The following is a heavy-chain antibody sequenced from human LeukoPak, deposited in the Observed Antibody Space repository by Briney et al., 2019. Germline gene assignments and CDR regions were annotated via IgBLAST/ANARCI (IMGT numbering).Heavy chain of an antibody. J-gene: IGHJ6*02. CDR1: GYSFTSYW. Sequence: GESLKISCKGSGYSFTSYWIGWVRQMPGKGLEWMGIIYPGDSDTRYSPSFQGQVTISADKSISTAYLQWSSLKASDTAMYYCARQTAMDYYYYYGMDVWGQGTTVTVSS. CDR2: IYPGDSDT. D-gene: IGHD5-18*01. V-gene: IGHV5-51*01. CDR3: ARQTAMDYYYYYGMDV.